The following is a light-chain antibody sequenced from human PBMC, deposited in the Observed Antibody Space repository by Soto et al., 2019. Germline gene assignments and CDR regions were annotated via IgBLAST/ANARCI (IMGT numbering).Light chain of an antibody. J-gene: IGKJ5*01. CDR1: QTVSRN. CDR2: DIS. CDR3: QQYNNWPS. V-gene: IGKV3-15*01. Sequence: EVVMTQSPATLSVSPGERATLSCRASQTVSRNLAWYQQRPGQAPRLLIYDISNRGTGVPARFSGSGSETEFTLTIRSLQSEDFAVYFCQQYNNWPSFGQGTRLESK.